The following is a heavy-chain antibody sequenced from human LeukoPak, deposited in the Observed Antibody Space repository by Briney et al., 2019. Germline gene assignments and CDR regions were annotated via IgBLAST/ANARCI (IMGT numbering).Heavy chain of an antibody. Sequence: PGGSLRLSCAASGFTFSSNAMSWVHQASGKGLEWVSAISGSGGSTYYADSVKGRFTISRDNSKNTLHLQMNSLRAEDMAVYYCAEGERGYGYGYDYWGQGTLVTVSS. CDR1: GFTFSSNA. D-gene: IGHD5-18*01. CDR2: ISGSGGST. CDR3: AEGERGYGYGYDY. V-gene: IGHV3-23*01. J-gene: IGHJ4*02.